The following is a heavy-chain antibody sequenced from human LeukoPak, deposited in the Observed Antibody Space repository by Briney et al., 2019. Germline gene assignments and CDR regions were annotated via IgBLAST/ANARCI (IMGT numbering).Heavy chain of an antibody. D-gene: IGHD5-24*01. CDR2: TIPILGIA. V-gene: IGHV1-69*04. J-gene: IGHJ3*02. CDR1: GGTFSSYA. CDR3: ARVKNGYSLDAFDI. Sequence: SVKVSCKASGGTFSSYAISWGRQAPGQGLEWMGRTIPILGIANYAQKFQGRVTITADKSTSTAYMELSSLRSEDTAVYYCARVKNGYSLDAFDIWGQGTMVTVSS.